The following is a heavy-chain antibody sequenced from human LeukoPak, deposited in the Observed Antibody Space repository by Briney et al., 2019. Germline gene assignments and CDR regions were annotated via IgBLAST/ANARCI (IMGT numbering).Heavy chain of an antibody. V-gene: IGHV3-23*01. D-gene: IGHD5-12*01. CDR1: GFTFSSYA. CDR2: ISGSGGST. CDR3: ARSGYDIDY. Sequence: GGSLRLSCAGSGFTFSSYAMSWVRQAPGKGLEWVSGISGSGGSTYYADSVKGRFSISRDNSKNTLYLQMNSLRAEDTAVYYCARSGYDIDYWGQGTLVTVSS. J-gene: IGHJ4*02.